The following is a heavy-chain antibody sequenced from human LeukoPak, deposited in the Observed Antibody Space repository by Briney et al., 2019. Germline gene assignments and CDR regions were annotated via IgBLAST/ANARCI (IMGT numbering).Heavy chain of an antibody. CDR3: ARGVAGVYFYYYMDV. CDR1: GGTFNSYA. V-gene: IGHV1-69*06. D-gene: IGHD1-14*01. J-gene: IGHJ6*03. CDR2: IIPIFGTT. Sequence: GASVKVSCKASGGTFNSYAISWVRQAPGQGHEWMGGIIPIFGTTNYARKFRGRVTLTADKSTRTAYMELSSLRSDDTAVYYCARGVAGVYFYYYMDVWGKGTTVTVSS.